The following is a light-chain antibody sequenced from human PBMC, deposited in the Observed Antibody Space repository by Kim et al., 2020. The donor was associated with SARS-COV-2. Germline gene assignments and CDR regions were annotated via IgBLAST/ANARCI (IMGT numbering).Light chain of an antibody. CDR3: QQYANSPVT. CDR2: GGS. V-gene: IGKV3-20*01. Sequence: SPGERATHSCRASQSVSGSYLAWYQQKPGQPPRLLIYGGSSRATGIPDRFSGSGSGTDFTLAISRLEPEDFAVYSCQQYANSPVTFGQGTRLEIK. CDR1: QSVSGSY. J-gene: IGKJ5*01.